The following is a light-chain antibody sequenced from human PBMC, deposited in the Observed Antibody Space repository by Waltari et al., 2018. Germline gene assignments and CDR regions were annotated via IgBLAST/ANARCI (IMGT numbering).Light chain of an antibody. Sequence: QLVLTQSPSASASLGASVKLTCTLSSGHSSNVIAWLQQQPAKGPRYFMKVNSDGGHSKGDKIPDRFSGSSSGAEHYLTISSLQSEDEADYYCQTGGHGTWVFGGGTKLTVL. CDR1: SGHSSNV. CDR3: QTGGHGTWV. V-gene: IGLV4-69*01. CDR2: VNSDGGH. J-gene: IGLJ3*02.